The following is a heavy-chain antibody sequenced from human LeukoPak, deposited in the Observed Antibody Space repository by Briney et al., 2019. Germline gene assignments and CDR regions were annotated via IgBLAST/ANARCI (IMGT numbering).Heavy chain of an antibody. Sequence: GGSLRLSCAASGFTFSSYAMHWVRQAPGKGLEWVAVISYDGSNKYYADSVKGRFTISRDNSNNTLYLQMNSLRAEDTAVYYCARESGIAAADYYYYGRDVWGQGTTVTVSS. CDR3: ARESGIAAADYYYYGRDV. V-gene: IGHV3-30*04. CDR1: GFTFSSYA. D-gene: IGHD6-13*01. CDR2: ISYDGSNK. J-gene: IGHJ6*02.